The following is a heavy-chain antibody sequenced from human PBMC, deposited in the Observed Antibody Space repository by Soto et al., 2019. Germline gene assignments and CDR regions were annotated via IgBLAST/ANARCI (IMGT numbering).Heavy chain of an antibody. J-gene: IGHJ6*02. V-gene: IGHV1-69*08. D-gene: IGHD2-2*01. Sequence: QVQLVQSGAEVKKPGSSVKVSCKASGGTFSRYSITWVRQAPGHGLEWIGRIIPIFGIASYAQKFQGRVTISADESTSTACMELSRQRSDETAVYYCAREDRDRETGLVPAAIDGMDVWGHGTTVTVSS. CDR2: IIPIFGIA. CDR1: GGTFSRYS. CDR3: AREDRDRETGLVPAAIDGMDV.